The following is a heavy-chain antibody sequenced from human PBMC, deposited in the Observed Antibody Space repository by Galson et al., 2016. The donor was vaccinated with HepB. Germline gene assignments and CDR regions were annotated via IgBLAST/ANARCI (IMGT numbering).Heavy chain of an antibody. Sequence: ETLSLTCAVSGGSISSSNWWSWVRQPPGKGLEWIGGIQHGVGATYNPSLGGRLVMSEDTSNNQFSLRLNSVTAADTAVYFCARWESARLRDFWGQGTLVAVTS. CDR1: GGSISSSNW. CDR2: IQHGVGA. J-gene: IGHJ1*01. D-gene: IGHD1-26*01. CDR3: ARWESARLRDF. V-gene: IGHV4-4*01.